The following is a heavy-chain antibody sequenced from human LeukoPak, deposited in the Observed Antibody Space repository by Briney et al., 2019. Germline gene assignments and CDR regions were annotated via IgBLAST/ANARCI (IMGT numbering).Heavy chain of an antibody. V-gene: IGHV4-4*07. CDR3: ARESSGTYYNPLGYMDV. CDR2: IFTSGIT. CDR1: GGSISIYY. J-gene: IGHJ6*03. Sequence: SETLSLTCTVSGGSISIYYWNWIRQPAGKGLERIGRIFTSGITNYNPSLKSRVIMSVDTSKNQFSLNLSSVTAADTAVYYCARESSGTYYNPLGYMDVWGKGTTVTVSS. D-gene: IGHD3-10*01.